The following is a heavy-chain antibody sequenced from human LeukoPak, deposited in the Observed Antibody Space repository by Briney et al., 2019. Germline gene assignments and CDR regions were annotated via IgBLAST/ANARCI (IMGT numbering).Heavy chain of an antibody. Sequence: PGGSLRLSCVASEFTFSSYAMSWVRQAPGKGLEWVSAISGSGGSTYYADSVKGRFTISRDNSRNTLYLQMNSLRAEDTAVYYCAKDDEQWLVQRLDYWGQGTLVTVSS. V-gene: IGHV3-23*01. CDR1: EFTFSSYA. CDR2: ISGSGGST. J-gene: IGHJ4*02. CDR3: AKDDEQWLVQRLDY. D-gene: IGHD6-19*01.